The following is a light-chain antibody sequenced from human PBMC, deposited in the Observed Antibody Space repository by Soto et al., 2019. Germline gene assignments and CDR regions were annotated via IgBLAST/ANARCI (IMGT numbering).Light chain of an antibody. V-gene: IGKV3-15*01. CDR3: QQYNNWPVP. CDR1: QSVSSN. CDR2: GAS. J-gene: IGKJ5*01. Sequence: EIVMTQSPATLSVSPGERATLSCRASQSVSSNLAWYQRKPGQAPSLLIYGASTRATGIPARFSGSGSGTAFTLTISSLQSEDFAVYYCQQYNNWPVPFGQGTRPEIK.